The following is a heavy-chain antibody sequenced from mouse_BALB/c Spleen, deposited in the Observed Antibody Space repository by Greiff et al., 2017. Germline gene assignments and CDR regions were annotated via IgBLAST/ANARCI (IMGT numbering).Heavy chain of an antibody. J-gene: IGHJ3*01. V-gene: IGHV1-7*01. D-gene: IGHD2-10*01. CDR1: GYTFTSYW. Sequence: QVQLKQSGDDLVKPGASVKMSCKASGYTFTSYWMHWVKQRPGQGLEWIGYINPSTGYTEYNQKFKDKATLTADKSSSTAYMQLSSLTSEDSAVYYCARSAYYGNYGWFAYWGQGTLVTVSA. CDR3: ARSAYYGNYGWFAY. CDR2: INPSTGYT.